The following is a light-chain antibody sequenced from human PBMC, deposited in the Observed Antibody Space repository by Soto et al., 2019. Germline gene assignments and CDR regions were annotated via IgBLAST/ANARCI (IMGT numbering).Light chain of an antibody. CDR2: DAS. Sequence: EMVLTQSPATLSLFPGERATLSCRASQGVSSTLAWYQQKPGQAPRLLIYDASNRATGIPARFSGSGSGTDFTLTISSLEPEDFAFYYCQQRSNWPPGLTFGGGTKVEIK. J-gene: IGKJ4*01. CDR1: QGVSST. CDR3: QQRSNWPPGLT. V-gene: IGKV3-11*01.